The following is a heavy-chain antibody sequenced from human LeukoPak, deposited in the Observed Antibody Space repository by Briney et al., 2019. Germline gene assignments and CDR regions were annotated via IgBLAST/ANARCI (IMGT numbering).Heavy chain of an antibody. Sequence: ASVKVSCKASGYTFTSYDINWVREATGQGLEWMVWMNPNSGNTGYAQKFQGRVTMTRNTSISTAYMELSSLRSEDTAVYYCARDRTGTTSYYYMDVWGKGTTVTVSS. CDR2: MNPNSGNT. D-gene: IGHD1-7*01. CDR1: GYTFTSYD. CDR3: ARDRTGTTSYYYMDV. J-gene: IGHJ6*03. V-gene: IGHV1-8*01.